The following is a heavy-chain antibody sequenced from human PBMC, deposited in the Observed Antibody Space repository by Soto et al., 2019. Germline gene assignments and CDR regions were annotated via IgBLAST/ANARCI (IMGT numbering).Heavy chain of an antibody. CDR3: FRGGVTSRTFDY. D-gene: IGHD3-16*01. J-gene: IGHJ4*02. CDR1: GYILKNYW. CDR2: IFPDDSDT. V-gene: IGHV5-51*01. Sequence: ESLKISCKASGYILKNYWIGWVRQMPGQGLEWMGIIFPDDSDTRYSPSFQGHVTISVDKSISTAYVQWSSLKASDSAIYYCFRGGVTSRTFDYWGQGTLVT.